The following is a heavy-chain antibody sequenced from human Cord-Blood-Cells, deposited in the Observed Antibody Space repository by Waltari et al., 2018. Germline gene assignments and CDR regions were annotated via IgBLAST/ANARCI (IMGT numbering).Heavy chain of an antibody. CDR1: GGSISSSSYY. CDR3: ASFSIAAADAFDI. Sequence: QLQLQESGPGLVKPSETLSLTCTVSGGSISSSSYYWGWIRQPPGKGLEWIGSIYYSGSTYDNPSLKSRVTISVDTSKSEFSRKLSSVTAADTAVYYCASFSIAAADAFDIWGQGTMVTVSS. D-gene: IGHD6-13*01. CDR2: IYYSGST. J-gene: IGHJ3*02. V-gene: IGHV4-39*01.